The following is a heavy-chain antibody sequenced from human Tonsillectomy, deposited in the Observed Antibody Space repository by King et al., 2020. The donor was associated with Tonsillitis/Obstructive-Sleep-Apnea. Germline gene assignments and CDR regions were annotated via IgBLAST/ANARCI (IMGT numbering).Heavy chain of an antibody. CDR3: AHRYYDFWSGYYKEPIFDY. Sequence: ITLKESGPTLVKPTQTLTLTCTFSGFSLSTSGLGVGWIRQPPGKALEWLALIYWDDDKRYSPSLKSRLTITKDTSKNQVVLTMTSMDPVDTATYYCAHRYYDFWSGYYKEPIFDYWGQGTLVTVSS. J-gene: IGHJ4*02. CDR1: GFSLSTSGLG. CDR2: IYWDDDK. D-gene: IGHD3-3*01. V-gene: IGHV2-5*02.